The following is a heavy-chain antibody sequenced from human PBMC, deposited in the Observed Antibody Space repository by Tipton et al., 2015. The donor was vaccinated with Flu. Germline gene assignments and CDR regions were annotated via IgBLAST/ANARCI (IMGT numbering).Heavy chain of an antibody. J-gene: IGHJ4*02. Sequence: QLVQSGGGLVKPGGSLRLSCVASGFTLISHSMSWVRQAPGKGLEWVSSISSSSNYIYYADSVKGRFTVSRDNAKNSLYLQMNSLSAEDTAAYYCARIPQNWGRYFDYWGQGTLVTVSS. V-gene: IGHV3-21*01. CDR1: GFTLISHS. CDR2: ISSSSNYI. D-gene: IGHD7-27*01. CDR3: ARIPQNWGRYFDY.